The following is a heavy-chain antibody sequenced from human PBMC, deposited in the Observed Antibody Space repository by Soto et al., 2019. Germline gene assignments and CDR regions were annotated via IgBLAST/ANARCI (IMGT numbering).Heavy chain of an antibody. D-gene: IGHD5-18*01. CDR1: GGTFSTYA. CDR3: ASGIQLWLRRINNGYSG. Sequence: QVQLVQSGAEVKKPESSVKVSCKAPGGTFSTYAISWVRQAPGQGLEWMGGIIPMFGTANYARRFQDRVTXTPXESTNTVYMELSSLRSEDTAVYFCASGIQLWLRRINNGYSGWGQGTLGTVSS. J-gene: IGHJ4*02. V-gene: IGHV1-69*05. CDR2: IIPMFGTA.